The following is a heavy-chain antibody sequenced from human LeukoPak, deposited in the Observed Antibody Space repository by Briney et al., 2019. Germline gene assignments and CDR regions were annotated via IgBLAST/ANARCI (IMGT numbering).Heavy chain of an antibody. CDR2: IYTSGGT. V-gene: IGHV4-4*07. CDR3: VGRGSSSGTFDV. CDR1: GGFMANINFY. Sequence: SETLSLTCTGSGGFMANINFYWTWIRQPAGERLEWIGRIYTSGGTTYNPSLKSRVTMSVDRSNNQFSLNLNSVTAADTGVYYCVGRGSSSGTFDVWGPGAIVVVSS. D-gene: IGHD6-13*01. J-gene: IGHJ3*01.